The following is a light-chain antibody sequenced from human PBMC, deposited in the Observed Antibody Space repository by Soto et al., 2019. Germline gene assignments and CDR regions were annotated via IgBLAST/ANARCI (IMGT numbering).Light chain of an antibody. CDR3: CSYAGSTTHYV. CDR1: SSDVGYYNL. Sequence: SALTQPAAVSGSTGQSITISCTGTSSDVGYYNLVSWYQQHPGKAPKLIIYEVNKRPSGFSNRFSGSKSGNTASLTISGLQAEDEADYCCSYAGSTTHYVFGTGTKVTVL. J-gene: IGLJ1*01. CDR2: EVN. V-gene: IGLV2-23*02.